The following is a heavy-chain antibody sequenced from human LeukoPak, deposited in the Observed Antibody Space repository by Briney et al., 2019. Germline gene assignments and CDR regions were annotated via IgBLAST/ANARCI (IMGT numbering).Heavy chain of an antibody. J-gene: IGHJ4*02. CDR3: ARRLGVMNPFDY. CDR2: IYYSGST. Sequence: SEIPSLTCTVSDGTISSYYWSWIRQPPGKGLEWIGYIYYSGSTNYNPSVKSRVTISVDTSKNQFSLKLSSVTAADTAVYYCARRLGVMNPFDYWGQGTLVTVSS. D-gene: IGHD3-22*01. V-gene: IGHV4-59*08. CDR1: DGTISSYY.